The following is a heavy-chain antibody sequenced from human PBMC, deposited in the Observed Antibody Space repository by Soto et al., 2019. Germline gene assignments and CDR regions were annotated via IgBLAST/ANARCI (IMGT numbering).Heavy chain of an antibody. CDR2: MNPNSGNT. Sequence: ASVKVSCKAAGYTFTSYDINWVRQATGQGLEWMGWMNPNSGNTGYAQKFQGRVTMTRNTSISTAYMELSSLRSEDTAVYYCARAPYCSGGSCPFDNWGQGTLVTVSS. CDR1: GYTFTSYD. D-gene: IGHD2-15*01. J-gene: IGHJ4*02. V-gene: IGHV1-8*01. CDR3: ARAPYCSGGSCPFDN.